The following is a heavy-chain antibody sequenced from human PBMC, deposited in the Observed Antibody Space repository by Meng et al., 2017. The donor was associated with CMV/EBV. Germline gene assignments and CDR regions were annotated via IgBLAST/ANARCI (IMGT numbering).Heavy chain of an antibody. J-gene: IGHJ4*02. CDR2: FDPEDGET. V-gene: IGHV1-24*01. CDR1: GYTLTELS. Sequence: ASVKVSCKVSGYTLTELSMHWVRQAPGKGLEWMGGFDPEDGETIYARKFQGRVTMTEDTSTDTAYMELSSLRSEDTAVYYCATSTRTYCSGGSCFRVIQYYFDYWGRGTLVTVSS. CDR3: ATSTRTYCSGGSCFRVIQYYFDY. D-gene: IGHD2-15*01.